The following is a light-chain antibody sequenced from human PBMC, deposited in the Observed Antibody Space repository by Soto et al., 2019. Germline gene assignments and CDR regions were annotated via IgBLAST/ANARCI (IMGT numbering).Light chain of an antibody. CDR2: VAS. Sequence: GERVTVTCQASEDISSYLAWYQQKPGKAPKLLIYVASTLQSGVPSRFSGSGSGTEFTLTISSLQPEDFATYYCQQLNNYPRTFGQGANVAIK. J-gene: IGKJ1*01. CDR3: QQLNNYPRT. V-gene: IGKV1-9*01. CDR1: EDISSY.